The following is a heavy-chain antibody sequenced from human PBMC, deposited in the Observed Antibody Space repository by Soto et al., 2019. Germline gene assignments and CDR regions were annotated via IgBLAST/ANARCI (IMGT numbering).Heavy chain of an antibody. Sequence: QVQLVESGGGVVQPGRSLRLSCAASGFTFSSFAMHWVRQAPGKGREWVAVISYDGSNKYYADSVKGRFTISRDNSKNTLYLQMNSLRAEDTAVYYCARLSPVYSSWYRPDHFELWGSGTLVTVSS. CDR3: ARLSPVYSSWYRPDHFEL. D-gene: IGHD6-13*01. CDR1: GFTFSSFA. CDR2: ISYDGSNK. J-gene: IGHJ2*01. V-gene: IGHV3-30-3*01.